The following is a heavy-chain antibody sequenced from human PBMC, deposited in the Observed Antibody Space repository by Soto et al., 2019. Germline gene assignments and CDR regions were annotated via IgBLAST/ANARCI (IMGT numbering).Heavy chain of an antibody. Sequence: GESLKISCKGSGYSFAGYWITWVRQKPGKGLEWMGRIDPSDSQTYYSPSFRGHVTISVTKSITTVFLQWSSLRASDTAMYYCARQIYDSDTGPNFQYYFDSWGQGTPVTGSS. V-gene: IGHV5-10-1*01. CDR3: ARQIYDSDTGPNFQYYFDS. CDR2: IDPSDSQT. CDR1: GYSFAGYW. J-gene: IGHJ4*02. D-gene: IGHD3-22*01.